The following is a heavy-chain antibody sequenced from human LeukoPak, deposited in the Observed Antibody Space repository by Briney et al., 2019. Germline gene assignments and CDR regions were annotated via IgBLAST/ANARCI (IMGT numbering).Heavy chain of an antibody. CDR1: EFTFSSYS. J-gene: IGHJ4*02. Sequence: GGSLRLSCAASEFTFSSYSMNWVRQAPGKGLEWVSYISSSTISYADSVKGRFTISRDNAKTSLYLQMNSLRAEDTAVYYCARDWSYSFDYWGQGTLVTVSS. D-gene: IGHD3-10*01. CDR2: ISSSTI. CDR3: ARDWSYSFDY. V-gene: IGHV3-48*01.